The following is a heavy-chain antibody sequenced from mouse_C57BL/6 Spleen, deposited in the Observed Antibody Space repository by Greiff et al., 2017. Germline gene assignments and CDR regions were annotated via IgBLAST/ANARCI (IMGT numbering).Heavy chain of an antibody. D-gene: IGHD3-1*01. CDR3: ARTSSGAPFAY. Sequence: QVQLKESGPGLVQPSQSLSITCTVSGFSLTSYGVHWVRQSPGKGLEWLGVIWSGGSTDYNAAFISRLSISKDNSKSQVFFKMSSLQADDTAIYYCARTSSGAPFAYWGQGTLVTVSA. V-gene: IGHV2-2*01. CDR1: GFSLTSYG. CDR2: IWSGGST. J-gene: IGHJ3*01.